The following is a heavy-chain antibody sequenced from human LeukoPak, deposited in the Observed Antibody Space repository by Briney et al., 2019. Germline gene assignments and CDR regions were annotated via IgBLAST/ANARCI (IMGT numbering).Heavy chain of an antibody. V-gene: IGHV3-30-3*01. CDR1: GFTFSSYA. Sequence: PGRSLRLSCAASGFTFSSYAMHWVRQAPGKGLEWVAVISYDGSNKYYADSVKGRFTISRDNSKNTLYLQMNSLRAEDTAVYYCAGNLGYCSGGSCYDYWGQGTLVTVSS. CDR2: ISYDGSNK. CDR3: AGNLGYCSGGSCYDY. D-gene: IGHD2-15*01. J-gene: IGHJ4*02.